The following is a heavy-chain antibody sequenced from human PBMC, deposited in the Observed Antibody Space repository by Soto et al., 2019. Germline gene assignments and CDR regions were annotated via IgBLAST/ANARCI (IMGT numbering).Heavy chain of an antibody. J-gene: IGHJ4*02. D-gene: IGHD3-10*02. CDR3: ARGVGMFGISGHFLLPDY. CDR1: GFTFDSYS. V-gene: IGHV3-21*01. CDR2: ISRTSSYI. Sequence: NPGGSLRLSCAASGFTFDSYSMNWVRQAPGKGLEWVSSISRTSSYIYYADSVRGRFTISRDNAKNSLYLQMNSLRGEDTAVYHCARGVGMFGISGHFLLPDYWGQGALVTVSS.